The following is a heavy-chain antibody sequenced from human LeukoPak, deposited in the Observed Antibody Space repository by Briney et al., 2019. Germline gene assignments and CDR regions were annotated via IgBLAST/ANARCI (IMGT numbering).Heavy chain of an antibody. J-gene: IGHJ5*02. V-gene: IGHV1-2*06. CDR1: GYTLTSYG. D-gene: IGHD2-15*01. CDR2: INPNSGGT. Sequence: ASVKVSCKASGYTLTSYGISWVRQAPGQGLEWMGRINPNSGGTNYAQKFQGRVTMTRDTSISTAYMELSRLRSDDTAVYYCARDLFLASSGEIDPWGQGTLVTVSS. CDR3: ARDLFLASSGEIDP.